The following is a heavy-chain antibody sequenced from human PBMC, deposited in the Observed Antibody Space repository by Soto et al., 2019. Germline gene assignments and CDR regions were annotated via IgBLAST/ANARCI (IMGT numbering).Heavy chain of an antibody. CDR2: IYPGDSDT. V-gene: IGHV5-51*01. Sequence: GESLKISCKGSGYSFTSYWIGWVRQMPGKGLEWMGIIYPGDSDTRYSPSFQGQVTISADKSISTAYLQWSSLKASDTAMYYCARHLGGTIIGIEAAGTPQGRYGMDVWGQGTTVTVSS. D-gene: IGHD6-13*01. CDR1: GYSFTSYW. J-gene: IGHJ6*02. CDR3: ARHLGGTIIGIEAAGTPQGRYGMDV.